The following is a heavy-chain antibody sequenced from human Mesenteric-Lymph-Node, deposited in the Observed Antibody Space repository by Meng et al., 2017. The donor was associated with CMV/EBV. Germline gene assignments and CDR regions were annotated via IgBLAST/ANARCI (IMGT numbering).Heavy chain of an antibody. V-gene: IGHV1-2*02. CDR2: INPNSGGT. CDR3: AGGSSWYYYYYGMDV. Sequence: ASVKVSCKASGYTFTGYYMHWVRQAPGQGLEWMGWINPNSGGTNYAQKFQGRVTMTRDTSISTAYMELSRLRSDDTAVYYCAGGSSWYYYYYGMDVWGQGTTVTVSS. CDR1: GYTFTGYY. D-gene: IGHD6-13*01. J-gene: IGHJ6*02.